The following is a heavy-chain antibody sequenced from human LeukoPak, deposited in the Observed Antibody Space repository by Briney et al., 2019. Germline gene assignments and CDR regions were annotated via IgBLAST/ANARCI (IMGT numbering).Heavy chain of an antibody. J-gene: IGHJ3*02. D-gene: IGHD5/OR15-5a*01. CDR3: ARRHINLRAFAI. CDR1: GGSISSSSYY. V-gene: IGHV4-39*01. Sequence: SETLSLTCTVSGGSISSSSYYWGWIRQPPGKGLECIGSIYYSGSTYYNPSLKTRVTISVDTSKNQFSLRLGSVTAADTAVYYCARRHINLRAFAIWGQGTMVTV. CDR2: IYYSGST.